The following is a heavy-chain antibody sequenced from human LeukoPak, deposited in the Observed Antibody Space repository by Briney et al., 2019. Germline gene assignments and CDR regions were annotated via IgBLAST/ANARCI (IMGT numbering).Heavy chain of an antibody. V-gene: IGHV4-30-2*01. J-gene: IGHJ4*02. CDR2: IYHIGST. CDR3: ASGEKFDS. Sequence: PSESLSLTCAGSGGSISSGGYSGRWIRQPPGKGLEWIGYIYHIGSTYYNPSVKRRVTISADRSKKHFSLKMNSVTAADTAVYFCASGEKFDSSSQGTLVTASS. CDR1: GGSISSGGYS.